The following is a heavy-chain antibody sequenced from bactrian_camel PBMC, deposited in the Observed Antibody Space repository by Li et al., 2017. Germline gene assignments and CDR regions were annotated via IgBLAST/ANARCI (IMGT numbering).Heavy chain of an antibody. Sequence: HVQLVESGGGSVQPGGSLRLSCTVSGNTDMNHYGMAWFRQAPGKQREGVAAIDSDGNSVYIEAVEGRFTISADNAKNTLFLQTDSLKAEDTAMYYCAAAEDCLPVELGAGFGDEWRYWGQGTQVTVS. CDR1: GNTDMNHYG. V-gene: IGHV3S53*01. J-gene: IGHJ4*01. D-gene: IGHD5*01. CDR3: AAAEDCLPVELGAGFGDEWRY. CDR2: IDSDGNS.